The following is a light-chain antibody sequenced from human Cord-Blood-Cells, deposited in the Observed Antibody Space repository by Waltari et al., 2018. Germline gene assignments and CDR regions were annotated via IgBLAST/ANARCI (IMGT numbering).Light chain of an antibody. CDR3: QTWGTGIQV. CDR1: SGHRSYA. V-gene: IGLV4-69*01. J-gene: IGLJ2*01. CDR2: LNSDGSH. Sequence: QLVLPLSPSASASLGASVKLTCTLSSGHRSYAIAWHQQQPEKGPRYLMKLNSDGSHSKGDGIPDRFSGSSSGAERYLTISSLQSEDEADYYCQTWGTGIQVFGGGTKLTVL.